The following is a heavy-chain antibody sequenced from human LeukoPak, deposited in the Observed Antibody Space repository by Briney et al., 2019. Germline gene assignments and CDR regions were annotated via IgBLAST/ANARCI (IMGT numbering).Heavy chain of an antibody. CDR3: ARATNGRFDI. Sequence: KSGGSPRLSCAASGFTFSSYSMNWVRQPPGKGLEWVSFISSSTSYISYADSVKGRFTISRDNAKSSLWLQMNSLRAEDTAVYYCARATNGRFDIWGQGTMVTVSS. V-gene: IGHV3-21*01. D-gene: IGHD2-8*01. J-gene: IGHJ3*02. CDR2: ISSSTSYI. CDR1: GFTFSSYS.